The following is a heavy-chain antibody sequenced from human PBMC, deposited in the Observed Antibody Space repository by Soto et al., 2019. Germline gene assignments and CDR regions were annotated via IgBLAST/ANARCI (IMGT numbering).Heavy chain of an antibody. Sequence: SLRLSCAASGFIVSNNYMSWVRQAPGQGLEWVSLIYSVGDTYYADSVKGRFTISRDNSKNTVYLQMNRLRVDDTAVYYCARGLSSFGEFLDYWGQGALVTVSS. CDR3: ARGLSSFGEFLDY. CDR2: IYSVGDT. V-gene: IGHV3-53*01. J-gene: IGHJ4*02. D-gene: IGHD3-10*01. CDR1: GFIVSNNY.